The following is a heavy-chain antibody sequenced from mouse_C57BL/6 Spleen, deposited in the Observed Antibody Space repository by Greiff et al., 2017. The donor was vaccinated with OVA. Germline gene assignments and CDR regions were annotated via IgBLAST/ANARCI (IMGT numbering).Heavy chain of an antibody. CDR3: ARREITTVVATDY. D-gene: IGHD1-1*01. CDR2: IYPGDGDT. Sequence: VKLQESGPELVKPGASVKISCKASGYAFSSSWMNWVKQRPGKGLEWIGRIYPGDGDTNYNGKFKGKATLTADKSSSTAYMQLSSLTSEDSAVYFCARREITTVVATDYWGQGTTLTVSS. J-gene: IGHJ2*01. CDR1: GYAFSSSW. V-gene: IGHV1-82*01.